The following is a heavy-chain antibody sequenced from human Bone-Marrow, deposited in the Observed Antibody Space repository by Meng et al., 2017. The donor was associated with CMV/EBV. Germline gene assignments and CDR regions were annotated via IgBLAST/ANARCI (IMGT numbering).Heavy chain of an antibody. V-gene: IGHV3-21*01. Sequence: GESLKISCAASGFTFSSYSMNWVRQAPGKGLEWVSSISSSSSYIYYADSVKGRFTISRDNAKNSLYLQMNSLRAEDTAVYYCARDRSHYYYYGMDVWVQGTTVTVPS. CDR3: ARDRSHYYYYGMDV. CDR2: ISSSSSYI. CDR1: GFTFSSYS. J-gene: IGHJ6*02.